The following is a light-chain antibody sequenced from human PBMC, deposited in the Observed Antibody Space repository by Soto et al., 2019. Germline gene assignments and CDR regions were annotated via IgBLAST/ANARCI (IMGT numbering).Light chain of an antibody. CDR3: GSYRRGSTYV. CDR1: SSDVGGYNY. V-gene: IGLV2-14*03. J-gene: IGLJ1*01. Sequence: QPVLTQPASVSGSPGQSITISCTGTSSDVGGYNYVSWYQHHPGKAPKLLIFDVNNRPSGVSNRFSGSKSGNTASLTISGLQAEDEADYYCGSYRRGSTYVFGTGTKLTVL. CDR2: DVN.